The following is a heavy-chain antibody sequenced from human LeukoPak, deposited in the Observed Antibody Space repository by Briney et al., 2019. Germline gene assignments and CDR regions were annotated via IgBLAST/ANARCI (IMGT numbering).Heavy chain of an antibody. D-gene: IGHD3-9*01. Sequence: AASVKVSCTASGYTFTSYGISWVRQAPGQGLEWMGWISAYNGNTNYAQKLQGRVTMTTDTSTSTAYMELRSLRSDDTAVYYCARVGYDILTGYSLYYYYYGMDVWGQGTTVTVSS. V-gene: IGHV1-18*01. CDR2: ISAYNGNT. J-gene: IGHJ6*02. CDR3: ARVGYDILTGYSLYYYYYGMDV. CDR1: GYTFTSYG.